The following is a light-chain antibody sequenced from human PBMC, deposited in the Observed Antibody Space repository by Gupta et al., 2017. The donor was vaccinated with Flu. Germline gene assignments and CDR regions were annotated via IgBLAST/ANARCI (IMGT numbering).Light chain of an antibody. CDR2: KNS. CDR3: AAWDDTLHGPSYV. Sequence: TIPCFWDSSDIGTNPINGYQHLPGTAPKVLIYKNSQRPSGVPDRFSASKSGTSASLTISDLQSEDDTVYYCAAWDDTLHGPSYVFGTGTKVTVL. J-gene: IGLJ1*01. CDR1: SSDIGTNP. V-gene: IGLV1-44*01.